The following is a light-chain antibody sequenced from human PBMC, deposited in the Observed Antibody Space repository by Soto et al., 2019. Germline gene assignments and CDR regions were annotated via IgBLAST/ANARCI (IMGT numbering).Light chain of an antibody. CDR1: SSNIGAGYD. Sequence: QSVLTQAPSVSGAPGQRVTISCTGSSSNIGAGYDVHWYQQLPGTAPKLLIYGNSNRPSGVPDRFSGSKSGTSASLAITGLQAVDEADYYCQSYDSSLSGSVFGGGTKLTVL. CDR3: QSYDSSLSGSV. V-gene: IGLV1-40*01. J-gene: IGLJ2*01. CDR2: GNS.